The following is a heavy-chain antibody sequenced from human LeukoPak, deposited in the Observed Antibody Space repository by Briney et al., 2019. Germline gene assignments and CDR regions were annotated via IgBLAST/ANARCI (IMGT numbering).Heavy chain of an antibody. J-gene: IGHJ4*02. Sequence: GGSLRLSCAASGFTFSSYWMSWVRQAPGKGLEWVANIKQDGSEKYYVDSVKGRFTISRDNAKNSLSLQMSSLRVEDTAVYYCVKGPLITAAGTYWGQGTLVTVSS. CDR3: VKGPLITAAGTY. V-gene: IGHV3-7*03. D-gene: IGHD6-13*01. CDR1: GFTFSSYW. CDR2: IKQDGSEK.